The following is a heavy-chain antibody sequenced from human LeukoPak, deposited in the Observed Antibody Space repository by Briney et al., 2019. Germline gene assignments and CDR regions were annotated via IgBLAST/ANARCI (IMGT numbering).Heavy chain of an antibody. CDR3: ARDIGIVGATIDY. Sequence: GGSLRLSCAASGFTFSSYSMNWVRQAPGKGLEWVSSISSSSSYIYYADSVKGRFTISRDNAKNSLYLQMNSLRAEDTAVYYCARDIGIVGATIDYWGQGTLSPSPQ. CDR2: ISSSSSYI. J-gene: IGHJ4*02. V-gene: IGHV3-21*01. D-gene: IGHD1-26*01. CDR1: GFTFSSYS.